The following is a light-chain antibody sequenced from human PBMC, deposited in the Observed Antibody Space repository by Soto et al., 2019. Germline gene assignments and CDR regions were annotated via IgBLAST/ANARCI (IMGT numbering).Light chain of an antibody. CDR1: SSDVGGYNS. J-gene: IGLJ1*01. V-gene: IGLV2-14*01. CDR3: SSFASSITYV. CDR2: YVT. Sequence: QSVLAQPASVSGSPRQSITISCTVTSSDVGGYNSVSWYRQDPGKAPKLMIYYVTNRPSGVSNRFSGSKSGNAASLTISGRQAEDEADYYCSSFASSITYVFGTGTKVTVL.